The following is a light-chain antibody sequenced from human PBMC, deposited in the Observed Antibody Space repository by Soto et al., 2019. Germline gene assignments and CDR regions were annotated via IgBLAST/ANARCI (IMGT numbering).Light chain of an antibody. CDR2: KAS. J-gene: IGKJ1*01. V-gene: IGKV1-5*03. CDR1: QSISGW. Sequence: DIQMTQSPSTLSASVGDRVTITCRASQSISGWLAWYQQNPGKAPKLLIYKASTLESGVPSRFSGSGSGTEFTLTISSLQPDYFATDYCQQYNNYGSWTFGQGTKVEIK. CDR3: QQYNNYGSWT.